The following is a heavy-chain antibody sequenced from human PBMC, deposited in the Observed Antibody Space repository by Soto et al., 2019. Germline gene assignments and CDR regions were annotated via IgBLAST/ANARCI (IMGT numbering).Heavy chain of an antibody. CDR1: GGSISSYY. V-gene: IGHV4-59*08. CDR3: ARQGAWVRDILIAAAANYYYFVRDM. J-gene: IGHJ6*02. D-gene: IGHD6-13*01. Sequence: SETLSLTCTVSGGSISSYYWSWIRQPPGKGLEWIGYIYYSGSTNYNPSLKSRVTISVDTSKNQFSLKLSSVTAADTAVYFCARQGAWVRDILIAAAANYYYFVRDMWGQGTRVTAS. CDR2: IYYSGST.